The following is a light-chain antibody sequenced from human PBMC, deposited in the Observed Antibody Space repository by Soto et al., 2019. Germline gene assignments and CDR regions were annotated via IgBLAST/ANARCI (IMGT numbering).Light chain of an antibody. CDR2: AAS. V-gene: IGKV1-12*01. CDR3: QQANSFPLT. Sequence: TQSPGTLSLSPGERATLSCRASQSVSSNYVAWYQQKPGKAPKLLIYAASSLQSGVPSRFSGSGSGTDFTLTISSLQPEDFATYYCQQANSFPLTFGGGTKVDIK. J-gene: IGKJ4*01. CDR1: QSVSSNY.